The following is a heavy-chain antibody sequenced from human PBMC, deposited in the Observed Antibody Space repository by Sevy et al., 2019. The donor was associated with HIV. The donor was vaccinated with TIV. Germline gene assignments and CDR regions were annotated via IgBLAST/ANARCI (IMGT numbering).Heavy chain of an antibody. D-gene: IGHD2-2*01. J-gene: IGHJ4*02. Sequence: ASVKGSCKASGYTFSGYYIHWVRQAPGQGLEWMGRFNPKSGGTNYAQKFQGRVTRTTDTSISTAYMDLSRLRSDDTAVYYCARGLEYCGSIHCPFGFWGKGTLVTVSS. V-gene: IGHV1-2*06. CDR3: ARGLEYCGSIHCPFGF. CDR2: FNPKSGGT. CDR1: GYTFSGYY.